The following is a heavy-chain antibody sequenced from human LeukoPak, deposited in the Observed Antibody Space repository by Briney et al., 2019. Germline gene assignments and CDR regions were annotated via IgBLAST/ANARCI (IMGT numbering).Heavy chain of an antibody. V-gene: IGHV1-69*05. CDR3: ASTFGVVYYYMDV. Sequence: GASVKVSCKASGGTFSSYAISWVRQAPGQGLEWMGGIIPIFGPAKYAQKLQGRVTITTDESTSTAYMELRSLSSEDTAVYYCASTFGVVYYYMDVWGKGNTVTVSS. CDR1: GGTFSSYA. J-gene: IGHJ6*03. CDR2: IIPIFGPA. D-gene: IGHD3-3*01.